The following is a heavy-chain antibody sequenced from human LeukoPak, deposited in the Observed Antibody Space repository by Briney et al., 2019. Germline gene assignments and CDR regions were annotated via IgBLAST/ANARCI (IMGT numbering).Heavy chain of an antibody. D-gene: IGHD2-8*01. CDR2: INLSGGST. V-gene: IGHV1-46*01. CDR3: ARDYVDDIPKIKDY. J-gene: IGHJ4*02. CDR1: GYTFTSYH. Sequence: ASVKVSCTASGYTFTSYHMHWVRQAPGQGLEWMGLINLSGGSTTYAQRFQGRVTLTRDTSTSTVYMELSSLRSEDTAVYYCARDYVDDIPKIKDYWGQGTLVTVSS.